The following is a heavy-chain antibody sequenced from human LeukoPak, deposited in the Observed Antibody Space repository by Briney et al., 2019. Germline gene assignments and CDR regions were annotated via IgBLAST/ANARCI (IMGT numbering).Heavy chain of an antibody. D-gene: IGHD2-15*01. CDR1: GFTFSSYG. J-gene: IGHJ4*02. V-gene: IGHV3-30*18. Sequence: PGGSLRLSCAASGFTFSSYGMHWVRRAPGKGLEWVAVISYDGSNKYYADSVKGRFTISRDNSKNTLYLQMNSLRAEDTAVYYCAKDGDLVAATPFDYWGQGTLVTVSS. CDR3: AKDGDLVAATPFDY. CDR2: ISYDGSNK.